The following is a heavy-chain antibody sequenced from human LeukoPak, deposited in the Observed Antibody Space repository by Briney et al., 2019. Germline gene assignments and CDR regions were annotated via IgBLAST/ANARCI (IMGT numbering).Heavy chain of an antibody. Sequence: SETLSLTCTVSSGSISSSSYYWGWIRQPPGKGLEWIGSIYYSGSTYYNPSLKSRVTISVDTSKNQFSLKLSSVTAADTAVYYCARVSNWNYAGLNWFDPWGQGTLVTVSS. V-gene: IGHV4-39*07. CDR3: ARVSNWNYAGLNWFDP. D-gene: IGHD1-7*01. CDR2: IYYSGST. CDR1: SGSISSSSYY. J-gene: IGHJ5*02.